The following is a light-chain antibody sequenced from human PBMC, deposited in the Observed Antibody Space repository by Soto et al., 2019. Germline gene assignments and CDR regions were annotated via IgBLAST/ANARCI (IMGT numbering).Light chain of an antibody. CDR2: DAS. CDR1: QSLTSRY. Sequence: EIVLTQSPATLSLSPGERATLSCGASQSLTSRYLAWYQQKTGLAPRLLIYDASTRATGIPDRFSGSGSGTDLTLIISRLEPEDFAVYYCQQYGSSPYTFGQGTKLEIK. J-gene: IGKJ2*01. CDR3: QQYGSSPYT. V-gene: IGKV3D-20*01.